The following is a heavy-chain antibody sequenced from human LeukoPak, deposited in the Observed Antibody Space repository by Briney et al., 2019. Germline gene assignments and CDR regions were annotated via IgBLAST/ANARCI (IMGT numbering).Heavy chain of an antibody. CDR1: GFSLSDYY. V-gene: IGHV3-11*03. J-gene: IGHJ4*02. D-gene: IGHD6-13*01. CDR2: ISSSSSYT. CDR3: ARQQQLAHFDY. Sequence: GGSLRLSCAASGFSLSDYYMTWIRQAPGKGLEWVSYISSSSSYTNYADSVKGRFTISRDNAKNSLYLQMNSLRAEDTAVYYCARQQQLAHFDYWGQGTLVTVSS.